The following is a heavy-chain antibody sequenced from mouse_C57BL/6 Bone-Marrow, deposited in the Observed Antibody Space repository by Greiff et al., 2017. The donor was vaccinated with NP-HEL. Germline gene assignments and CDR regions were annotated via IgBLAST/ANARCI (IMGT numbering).Heavy chain of an antibody. CDR3: ARRRKTAQATYEFAY. Sequence: QVQLQQSGAELAKPGASVKLSCKASGYTFTSYWMHWVKQRPGQGLEWIGYINPSSGYPKYNQMFKDKATLTADKSSSTAYMQLSSLTYEDSAVYYCARRRKTAQATYEFAYWGQGTLVTVSA. J-gene: IGHJ3*01. CDR2: INPSSGYP. D-gene: IGHD3-2*02. V-gene: IGHV1-7*01. CDR1: GYTFTSYW.